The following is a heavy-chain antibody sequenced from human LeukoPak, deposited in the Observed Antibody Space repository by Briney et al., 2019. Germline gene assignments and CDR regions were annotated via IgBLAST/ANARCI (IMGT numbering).Heavy chain of an antibody. Sequence: PGGSLRLSCAASGFTFDDYGMSWVRQAPGKGLEWVSGINWNGGSTGYADSVKGRFTISRDNAKNTLYLQMNSLRAEDTAVYYCARAFLTRYGSGSYYSMDVWGKGTTVTVSS. CDR1: GFTFDDYG. D-gene: IGHD3-10*01. CDR2: INWNGGST. J-gene: IGHJ6*03. V-gene: IGHV3-20*04. CDR3: ARAFLTRYGSGSYYSMDV.